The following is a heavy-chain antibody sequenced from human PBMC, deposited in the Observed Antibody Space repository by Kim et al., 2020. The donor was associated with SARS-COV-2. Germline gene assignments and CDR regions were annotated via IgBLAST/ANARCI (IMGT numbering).Heavy chain of an antibody. D-gene: IGHD3-10*01. CDR1: GDSISSSSYF. Sequence: SETLSLMCTVSGDSISSSSYFWGWMRQPPGKGLEWIGSIYYNASTYYNPSLKGRVTISGDTSKNHFSLKLSSVTAADTAVYYCARLWAPNYYGSGRGWFDPWGQGTLVTVSS. J-gene: IGHJ5*02. CDR3: ARLWAPNYYGSGRGWFDP. V-gene: IGHV4-39*02. CDR2: IYYNAST.